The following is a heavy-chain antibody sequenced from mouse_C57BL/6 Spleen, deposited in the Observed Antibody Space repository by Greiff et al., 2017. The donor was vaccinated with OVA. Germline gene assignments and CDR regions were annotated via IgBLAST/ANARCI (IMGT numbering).Heavy chain of an antibody. Sequence: VQLQQSGAELVKPGASVKLSCKASGYTFTEYTIHWVKQRSGQGLEWIGWFYPGSGSIKYNEKFKDKATLTADKSSSTAYMELSRLTSEDSAVYFCARHEEGYYGSSYSWFAYWGQGTLVTVSA. CDR1: GYTFTEYT. J-gene: IGHJ3*01. V-gene: IGHV1-62-2*01. CDR3: ARHEEGYYGSSYSWFAY. D-gene: IGHD1-1*01. CDR2: FYPGSGSI.